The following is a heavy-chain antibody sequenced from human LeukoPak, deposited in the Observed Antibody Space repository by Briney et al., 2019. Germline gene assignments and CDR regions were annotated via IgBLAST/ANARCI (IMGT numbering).Heavy chain of an antibody. CDR2: IYYNGNT. Sequence: SEALSLTCTVSGGSISSYYWRWIRQPPGKGLEWMGYIYYNGNTYYNPSLKSRLTISVDTSKTQISLKVNSVTAADTAVYYCARTKPLDPFDFWGQGTLVTVSS. CDR1: GGSISSYY. J-gene: IGHJ3*01. CDR3: ARTKPLDPFDF. V-gene: IGHV4-59*01.